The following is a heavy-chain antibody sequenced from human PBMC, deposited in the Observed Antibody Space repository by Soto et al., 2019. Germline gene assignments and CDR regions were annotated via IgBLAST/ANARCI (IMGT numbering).Heavy chain of an antibody. CDR2: IRDKAYGGTT. CDR3: ARALRYCTSSACYFAFDI. CDR1: GVRFGDYA. V-gene: IGHV3-49*03. J-gene: IGHJ3*02. Sequence: GGSLRLSCSASGVRFGDYAIGGFRKATGKGLEWGSLIRDKAYGGTTEYAASVKGRFTISRDDSKSIAYMQMNSLKTEDTAVYYCARALRYCTSSACYFAFDIWGQGTMVTVSS. D-gene: IGHD2-2*01.